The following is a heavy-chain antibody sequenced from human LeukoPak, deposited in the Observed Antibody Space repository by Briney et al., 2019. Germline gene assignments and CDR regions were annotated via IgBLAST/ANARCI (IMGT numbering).Heavy chain of an antibody. CDR2: IIPIFGTA. D-gene: IGHD3-22*01. CDR1: GGTFSSYA. V-gene: IGHV1-69*05. CDR3: ARGYDSSGYGAFDI. Sequence: ASVKVSCKASGGTFSSYAISWVRQAPGQGLEWMGGIIPIFGTANYAQKFQGRVTITTDESTSTAYMELSSLRSEDTAVYYCARGYDSSGYGAFDIWGQGTMVTVSS. J-gene: IGHJ3*02.